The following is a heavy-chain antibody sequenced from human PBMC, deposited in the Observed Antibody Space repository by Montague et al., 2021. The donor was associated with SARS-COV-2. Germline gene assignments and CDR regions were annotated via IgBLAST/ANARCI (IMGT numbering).Heavy chain of an antibody. D-gene: IGHD3-22*01. J-gene: IGHJ4*02. V-gene: IGHV4-34*01. CDR1: GGSFSNYY. CDR3: ARGTLSMNMALVVIVGGMYCFDS. Sequence: SETLSLTCVVSGGSFSNYYWCWIRQPPAPGLEWICNSNHWGSTNYNPSLTLRITISVAMSKNQFSLTLSSVTAADTAVYYCARGTLSMNMALVVIVGGMYCFDSWGQGALVAVS. CDR2: SNHWGST.